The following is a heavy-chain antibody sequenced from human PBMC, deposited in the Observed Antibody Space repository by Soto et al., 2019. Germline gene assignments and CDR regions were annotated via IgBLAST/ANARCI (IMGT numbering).Heavy chain of an antibody. CDR2: INHSGNT. CDR1: GWSFSGYY. D-gene: IGHD3-22*01. V-gene: IGHV4-34*01. CDR3: ASLNYYDIHSSDFVRMDV. Sequence: PSDTLSLTCAVYGWSFSGYYWSWIRQPPGKGLEWIGEINHSGNTNYNPSLKSRVTISVDTSKNQFSLKLSSVTAADTAVYHCASLNYYDIHSSDFVRMDVWGQGATVTVS. J-gene: IGHJ6*02.